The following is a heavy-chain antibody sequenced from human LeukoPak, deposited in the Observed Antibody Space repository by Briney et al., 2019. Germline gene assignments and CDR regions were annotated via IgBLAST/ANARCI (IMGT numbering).Heavy chain of an antibody. CDR3: ARDPADYYDSKGY. CDR2: ISSSSSYI. D-gene: IGHD3-22*01. V-gene: IGHV3-21*01. CDR1: GFTFSSYS. J-gene: IGHJ4*02. Sequence: GGSLRLSCAASGFTFSSYSMNWVRQAPGKGLEWVSSISSSSSYIYYADSVKGRFTISRDNAKNSLYLQMYSLRAEDTAVYYCARDPADYYDSKGYWGQGTLVTVSS.